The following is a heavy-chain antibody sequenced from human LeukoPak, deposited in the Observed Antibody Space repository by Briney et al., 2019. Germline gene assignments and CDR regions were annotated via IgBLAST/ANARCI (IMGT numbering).Heavy chain of an antibody. D-gene: IGHD3-22*01. V-gene: IGHV1-69*13. CDR1: GGTFSSYA. CDR2: IIPIFGTA. CDR3: ARGYFDTSGYYYVSRIDY. J-gene: IGHJ4*02. Sequence: ASVKVSCKASGGTFSSYAISWVRQAPGQGLERMGGIIPIFGTANYAQKFQGRVTITADESTSTAYMELSSLRSEDTAVYYCARGYFDTSGYYYVSRIDYWGQGTLVTVSS.